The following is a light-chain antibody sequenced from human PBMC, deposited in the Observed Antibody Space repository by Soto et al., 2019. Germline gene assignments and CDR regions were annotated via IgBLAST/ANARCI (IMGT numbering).Light chain of an antibody. CDR3: RQYYSSPQT. J-gene: IGKJ1*01. V-gene: IGKV1-NL1*01. Sequence: DIQITQSPSTLSASVGDRVTITCRASHSISSCLAWHQQKPGTAPKLLIYSGSTLQSGVPSRFSGSRSGTDDTLPISCLPSEDDETNYCRQYYSSPQTFGQGTKVDIK. CDR1: HSISSC. CDR2: SGS.